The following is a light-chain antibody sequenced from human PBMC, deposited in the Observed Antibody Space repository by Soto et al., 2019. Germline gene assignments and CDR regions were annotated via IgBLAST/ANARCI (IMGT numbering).Light chain of an antibody. J-gene: IGKJ1*01. Sequence: DILLTQSPSTLSASVGDRVTISCRASQSINKWLAWYQHKPGKAPNLLVYEVSTLHSWVPSRFSGSGSGTEFPLTISSLRPDDFATYYCQHYSGDRATFGQGTKVEI. CDR3: QHYSGDRAT. CDR2: EVS. V-gene: IGKV1-5*03. CDR1: QSINKW.